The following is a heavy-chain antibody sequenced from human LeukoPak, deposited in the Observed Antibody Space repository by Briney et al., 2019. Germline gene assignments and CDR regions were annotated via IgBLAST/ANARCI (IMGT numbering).Heavy chain of an antibody. CDR2: ISISGSTT. D-gene: IGHD2-15*01. Sequence: PGGSLRLSCAASGFTFSSYEMNWVRQAPGKGLEWVSYISISGSTTYYADSVKGRFTISRDNAKNTLYLQMNSLSAENTAVYYCAGYDQGRCCGGTWYPYYFDYWGQGTLVTVSS. CDR1: GFTFSSYE. CDR3: AGYDQGRCCGGTWYPYYFDY. V-gene: IGHV3-48*03. J-gene: IGHJ4*02.